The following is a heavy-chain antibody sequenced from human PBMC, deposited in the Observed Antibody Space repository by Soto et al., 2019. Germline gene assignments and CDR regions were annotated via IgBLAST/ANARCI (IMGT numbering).Heavy chain of an antibody. J-gene: IGHJ4*02. CDR1: GGTFSSYA. Sequence: QVQLVQSGAEVKKPGSSVKVSCKASGGTFSSYAISWVRQAPGQGLEWMGGIIPIFGTANYAQKFQGRVTIPADESTSTAYMELSSLRSESTAVYYCARPAPTQRIAAAGFDYWGQGTLVTVSS. CDR2: IIPIFGTA. V-gene: IGHV1-69*12. D-gene: IGHD6-13*01. CDR3: ARPAPTQRIAAAGFDY.